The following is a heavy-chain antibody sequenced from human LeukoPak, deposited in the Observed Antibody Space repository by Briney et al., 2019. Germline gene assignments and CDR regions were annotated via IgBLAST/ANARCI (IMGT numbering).Heavy chain of an antibody. V-gene: IGHV4-39*05. D-gene: IGHD1-26*01. CDR3: ATYSGTFYLQFDY. CDR2: ISYSGST. Sequence: SETPSLTCTVSGGSISSSAYYWGWIRQPPGKGLEWIGSISYSGSTYHNPSLKSRVTISVDTSKNRFSLKLISVTAADTAVYYCATYSGTFYLQFDYWGQGTLVTVSS. CDR1: GGSISSSAYY. J-gene: IGHJ4*02.